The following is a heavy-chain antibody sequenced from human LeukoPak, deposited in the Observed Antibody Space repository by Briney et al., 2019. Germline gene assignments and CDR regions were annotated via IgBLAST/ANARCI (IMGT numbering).Heavy chain of an antibody. Sequence: SETLSLTCTVSGGSIRSSYYYWGWIRQPPGKGLEWIGSIYYSGSTYYNPSLKSRVTISVDTSKNQFFLKLNSVTAADTTVYYCARRGMMNAFDIWGQGTMVTVSS. CDR2: IYYSGST. V-gene: IGHV4-39*01. CDR3: ARRGMMNAFDI. CDR1: GGSIRSSYYY. J-gene: IGHJ3*02. D-gene: IGHD3-16*01.